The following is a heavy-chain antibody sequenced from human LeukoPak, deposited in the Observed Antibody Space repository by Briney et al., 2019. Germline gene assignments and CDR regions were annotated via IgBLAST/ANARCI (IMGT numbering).Heavy chain of an antibody. CDR2: ISSSSSYI. J-gene: IGHJ4*02. CDR3: ASDGCSGGSCKDGY. V-gene: IGHV3-21*01. D-gene: IGHD2-15*01. Sequence: GGSLRLSCAASGFTFSSYSMNWVRQAPGKGLEWVSSISSSSSYIYYADSVKGRFTTSRDNAKNSLYLQMNSLRAEDTAVYYCASDGCSGGSCKDGYWGQGTLVTVSS. CDR1: GFTFSSYS.